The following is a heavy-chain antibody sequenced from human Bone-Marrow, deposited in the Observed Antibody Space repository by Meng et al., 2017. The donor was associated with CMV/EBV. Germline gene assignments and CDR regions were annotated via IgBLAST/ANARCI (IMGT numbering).Heavy chain of an antibody. Sequence: SETLSLTCTVSGGSISSYYWSWIRQPPGKGLEWIGYIYYSVSTNYNPSLKSRVTISVDTSKNQCSLKLSSVTAADTAVYYCAREGLDSSAFDIWGQGTMVTVSS. D-gene: IGHD3/OR15-3a*01. CDR3: AREGLDSSAFDI. J-gene: IGHJ3*02. CDR2: IYYSVST. V-gene: IGHV4-59*01. CDR1: GGSISSYY.